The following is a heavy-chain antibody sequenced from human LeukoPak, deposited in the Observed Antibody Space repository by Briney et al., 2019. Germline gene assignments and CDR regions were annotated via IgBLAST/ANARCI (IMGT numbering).Heavy chain of an antibody. V-gene: IGHV3-15*01. CDR1: GFIFNKAW. Sequence: KSGGSLRLSCAASGFIFNKAWMTWVGKAPGKGPDGVGRIKSKNDGGTTDYGSPVKGRFTISRDDSKNTLYLQMNSLITDDTAIYYCTPVMVEDRGFWGQGTLVTVSS. CDR2: IKSKNDGGTT. J-gene: IGHJ4*02. D-gene: IGHD2/OR15-2a*01. CDR3: TPVMVEDRGF.